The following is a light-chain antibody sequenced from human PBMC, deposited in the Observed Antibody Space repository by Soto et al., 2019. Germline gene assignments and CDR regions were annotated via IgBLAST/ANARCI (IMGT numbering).Light chain of an antibody. J-gene: IGLJ1*01. V-gene: IGLV2-14*03. Sequence: QSALTQPASVSDSPGQSITISCTGTSSDVGGSNFVSWYQQHPGKPPKLIIYDVANRPSGVSNRFSGSKPGSTASLIISRLQTEDEADYYCVSYTSSTTDVFGTGTKVTVL. CDR3: VSYTSSTTDV. CDR1: SSDVGGSNF. CDR2: DVA.